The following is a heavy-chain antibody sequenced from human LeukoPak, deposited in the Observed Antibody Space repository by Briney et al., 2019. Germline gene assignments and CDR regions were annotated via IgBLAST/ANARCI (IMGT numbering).Heavy chain of an antibody. D-gene: IGHD6-19*01. CDR2: IYPGDSDT. J-gene: IGHJ4*02. CDR3: ARRREYSSGWYDFDY. V-gene: IGHV5-51*01. CDR1: GYSFTSYC. Sequence: GESLKISCKGSGYSFTSYCIGWVRQMPGKGLEWMGIIYPGDSDTRYSPSFQGQVTISADKSISTAYLQWSSLKASDTAMYYCARRREYSSGWYDFDYWGQGTLVTVSS.